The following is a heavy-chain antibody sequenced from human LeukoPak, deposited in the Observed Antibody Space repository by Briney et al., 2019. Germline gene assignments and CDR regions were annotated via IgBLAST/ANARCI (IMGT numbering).Heavy chain of an antibody. Sequence: ASVKVSCKASGYTFTGYYIHWVRQAPGQGLEWMGWINPNTGGTNYAQKFQGRVTMTRDTSISTAHMELSRLRSDDTAVYYCARAAGIAAHFDYWGQGTLVTVSS. J-gene: IGHJ4*02. CDR1: GYTFTGYY. CDR2: INPNTGGT. CDR3: ARAAGIAAHFDY. D-gene: IGHD6-13*01. V-gene: IGHV1-2*02.